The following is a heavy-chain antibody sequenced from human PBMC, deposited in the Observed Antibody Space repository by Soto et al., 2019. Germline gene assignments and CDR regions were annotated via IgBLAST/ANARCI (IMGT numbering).Heavy chain of an antibody. CDR2: ISTSSRYI. J-gene: IGHJ4*02. CDR3: ARGLGGSYFIAY. CDR1: GFNFSDYY. V-gene: IGHV3-11*06. D-gene: IGHD3-10*01. Sequence: GGSLRLSCAVSGFNFSDYYMTWIRQAPGKGLEWISYISTSSRYIKYADSIKGRFTISRDNAKSSLYLQMNSLRAEDTAIYYCARGLGGSYFIAYWGQGTLVTVSS.